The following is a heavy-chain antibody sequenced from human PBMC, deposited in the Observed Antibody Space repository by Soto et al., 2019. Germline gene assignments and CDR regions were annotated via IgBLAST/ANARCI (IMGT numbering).Heavy chain of an antibody. CDR1: GGSFSGYY. CDR2: INHSGST. J-gene: IGHJ4*02. CDR3: ARDRGPRYSSSWFDY. Sequence: SETLSLTCAVYGGSFSGYYWNWIRQPPGKGLEWIGEINHSGSTNYNPSLKSRVTISVDTSMNQFSLNLNSVTAADTAVYYCARDRGPRYSSSWFDYWGQGTLVTVSS. D-gene: IGHD6-13*01. V-gene: IGHV4-34*01.